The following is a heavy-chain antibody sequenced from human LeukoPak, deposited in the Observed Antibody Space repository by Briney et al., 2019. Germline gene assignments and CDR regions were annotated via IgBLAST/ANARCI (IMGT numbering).Heavy chain of an antibody. D-gene: IGHD6-13*01. Sequence: GRSLRLSCAASGFTFDDYAMHWVRQAPGKGLEWVSGISWNSGSIGYADSVKGRFTISRDSAKNSLYLQMNSLRAEDTVLYYCAKVGDSSSWHIDYWGQGTLVTVSS. J-gene: IGHJ4*02. V-gene: IGHV3-9*01. CDR1: GFTFDDYA. CDR3: AKVGDSSSWHIDY. CDR2: ISWNSGSI.